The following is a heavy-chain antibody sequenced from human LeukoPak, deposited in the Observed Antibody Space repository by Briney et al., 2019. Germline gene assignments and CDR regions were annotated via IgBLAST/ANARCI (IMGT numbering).Heavy chain of an antibody. CDR3: ARPDRRYCSSTSCYPSRGHFDY. CDR2: INHSGSA. J-gene: IGHJ4*02. Sequence: SETLCLTCAVYGGSFSGYYWSWIREPPGEGLEWIGEINHSGSANYNTSLKSRVTISVDTSKNQFSLKLSSVTAADTAVYYCARPDRRYCSSTSCYPSRGHFDYWGQGTLVTVSS. D-gene: IGHD2-2*01. V-gene: IGHV4-34*01. CDR1: GGSFSGYY.